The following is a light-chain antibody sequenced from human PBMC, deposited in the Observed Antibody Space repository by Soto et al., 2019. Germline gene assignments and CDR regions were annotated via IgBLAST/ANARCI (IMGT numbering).Light chain of an antibody. V-gene: IGKV1-5*03. CDR1: QSISSW. Sequence: DIQMTQSPSTLSASVGDRVTITCRASQSISSWLAWYQQKPGKAPKLLIYKASSLESGVPSRFSDSGSGTEFTLTISSLQPDDFATYYCQPYNSYFRTFGQGTKVEIK. CDR2: KAS. J-gene: IGKJ1*01. CDR3: QPYNSYFRT.